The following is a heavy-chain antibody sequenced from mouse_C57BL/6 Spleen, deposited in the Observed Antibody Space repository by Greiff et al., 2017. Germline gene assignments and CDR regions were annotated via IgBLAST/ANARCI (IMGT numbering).Heavy chain of an antibody. CDR3: SREVYYGNYVYPMDY. V-gene: IGHV14-2*01. CDR1: GFNIKDYY. J-gene: IGHJ4*01. Sequence: EVQLQQSGAELVKPGASVKLSCTASGFNIKDYYMHWVKQRTEQGLEWIGRIDPEDGETKYAPKFQGKATITTDTSSNTAYLQLSSLTSEDTAAYYCSREVYYGNYVYPMDYWGQGASVTVSS. D-gene: IGHD2-1*01. CDR2: IDPEDGET.